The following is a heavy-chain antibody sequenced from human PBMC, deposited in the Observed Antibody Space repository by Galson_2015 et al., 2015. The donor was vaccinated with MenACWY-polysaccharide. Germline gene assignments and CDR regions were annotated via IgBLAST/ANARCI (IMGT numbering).Heavy chain of an antibody. CDR1: GFTFSSYG. Sequence: CAATGFTFSSYGMGWVRQAPGKGPEWVSGLSPSAGDTFYADSVRGRFTISRDNSKSTLYLQMNSLRAEDTALYYCAKGAAHYGSGNYYDYWGQGTQVTVSS. J-gene: IGHJ4*02. CDR3: AKGAAHYGSGNYYDY. V-gene: IGHV3-23*01. D-gene: IGHD3-10*01. CDR2: LSPSAGDT.